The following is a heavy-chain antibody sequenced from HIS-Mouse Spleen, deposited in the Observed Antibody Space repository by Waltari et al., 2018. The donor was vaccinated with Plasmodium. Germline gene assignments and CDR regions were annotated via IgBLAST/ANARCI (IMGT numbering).Heavy chain of an antibody. CDR3: ARDRRGYWYFDL. Sequence: EVQLVESGVGLVQPGGSLGLSCAAPGFTFRRYWMSWVRQAPGKGLEWVANIKQDGSEKYYVDSVKGRFTISRDNAKNSLYLQMNSLRAEDTAVYYCARDRRGYWYFDLWGRGTLVTVSS. CDR2: IKQDGSEK. CDR1: GFTFRRYW. D-gene: IGHD5-12*01. V-gene: IGHV3-7*01. J-gene: IGHJ2*01.